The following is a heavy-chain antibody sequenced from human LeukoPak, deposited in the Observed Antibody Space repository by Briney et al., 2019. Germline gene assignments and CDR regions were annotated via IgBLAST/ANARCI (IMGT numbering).Heavy chain of an antibody. D-gene: IGHD2-2*01. Sequence: NASETLSLTCTLSAGSISSYYWSWVRHPPGKGLEWIVYIYYSGSTNYPPSLKSRVTISVDTSENQFSLKLSSVTAADTAVYYCARVCGDIVVVPAATDYYYYYGMDVWGQGTTVTVSS. V-gene: IGHV4-59*08. CDR3: ARVCGDIVVVPAATDYYYYYGMDV. CDR1: AGSISSYY. J-gene: IGHJ6*02. CDR2: IYYSGST.